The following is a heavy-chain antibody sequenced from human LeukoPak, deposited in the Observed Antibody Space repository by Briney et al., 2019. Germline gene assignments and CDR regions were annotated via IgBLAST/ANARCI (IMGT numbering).Heavy chain of an antibody. CDR1: GYTFTGYY. V-gene: IGHV1-46*01. D-gene: IGHD5-18*01. Sequence: ASVKVSCKASGYTFTGYYMHWVRQAPGQGLEWMGIINPSGGSTSYAQKFQGRVTMTRDMSTSTVYMELSSLRSEDTAVYYCARVGGRGYSYVTYYFDYWGQGTLVTVSS. J-gene: IGHJ4*02. CDR2: INPSGGST. CDR3: ARVGGRGYSYVTYYFDY.